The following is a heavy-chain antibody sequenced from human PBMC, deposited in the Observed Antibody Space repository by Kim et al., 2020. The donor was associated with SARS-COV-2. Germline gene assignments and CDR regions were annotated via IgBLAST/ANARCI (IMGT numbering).Heavy chain of an antibody. CDR2: IIPIFGTA. D-gene: IGHD2-15*01. CDR3: ARGYCSCGRCSLGYYYDMDV. V-gene: IGHV1-69*13. Sequence: SVKVSCKASGVTFSSYAISWVRQAPGQRLEWMGWIIPIFGTANYAQKFQCRVTITADESTSTAYMELSSLRSEDTAVYYCARGYCSCGRCSLGYYYDMDVWSQGTTVTVSS. CDR1: GVTFSSYA. J-gene: IGHJ6*02.